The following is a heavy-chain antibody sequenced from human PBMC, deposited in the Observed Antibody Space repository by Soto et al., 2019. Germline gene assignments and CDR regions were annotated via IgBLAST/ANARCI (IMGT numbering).Heavy chain of an antibody. CDR3: AKDHLSGYEPYADY. D-gene: IGHD5-12*01. V-gene: IGHV3-30*18. J-gene: IGHJ4*02. Sequence: VQLVESGGGVVQPGRSLRLSCAASGFTFSSYGMHWVRQAPGKGLEWVAVISYDGSNKYYADSVKGRFTISRDNSKNTLYLQMNSLRAEDTAVYYCAKDHLSGYEPYADYWGQGTLVTVSS. CDR1: GFTFSSYG. CDR2: ISYDGSNK.